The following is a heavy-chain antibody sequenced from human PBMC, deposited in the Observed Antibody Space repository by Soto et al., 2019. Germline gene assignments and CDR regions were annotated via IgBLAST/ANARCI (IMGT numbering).Heavy chain of an antibody. J-gene: IGHJ4*02. D-gene: IGHD6-13*01. Sequence: GGSLRLSCAASGFTFDDYAMHWVRQAPGKGMEWVSGISWNSGSIGYADSVKGRFTISRDNAKNSLYLQMNSLRAEDTALYYCAKARGYSSSWYQGGVDYWGQGTLVTVSS. CDR3: AKARGYSSSWYQGGVDY. CDR1: GFTFDDYA. CDR2: ISWNSGSI. V-gene: IGHV3-9*01.